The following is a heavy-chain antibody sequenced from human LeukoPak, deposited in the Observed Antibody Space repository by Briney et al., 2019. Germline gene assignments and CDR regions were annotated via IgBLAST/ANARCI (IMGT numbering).Heavy chain of an antibody. CDR2: IYYSGST. Sequence: SETLSLTCTVSVGFYSRYYWSWIRQPPGKRLEWIGHIYYSGSTNYNPSLKSRVTISVDTSKNQLSLKLSSVTAADTAVYYCASRSSSWCGYHHTLYYFDSWGQGTLVTVSS. CDR1: VGFYSRYY. D-gene: IGHD6-13*01. V-gene: IGHV4-59*01. J-gene: IGHJ4*02. CDR3: ASRSSSWCGYHHTLYYFDS.